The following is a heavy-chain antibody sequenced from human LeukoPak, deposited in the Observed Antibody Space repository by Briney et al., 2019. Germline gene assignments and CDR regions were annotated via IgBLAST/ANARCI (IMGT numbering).Heavy chain of an antibody. CDR1: GFSFSLHA. CDR2: ITSSTGYI. D-gene: IGHD3-22*01. Sequence: PGGSLRLSCAASGFSFSLHAMNWVRQAPGKGLEWVSSITSSTGYIFCADSVKGRFTISRDNAENSVFLQMNSLRAEDTAVYYCARGKTYDYDTMGNYPDAFDIWGQGTVVTVSS. V-gene: IGHV3-21*01. J-gene: IGHJ3*02. CDR3: ARGKTYDYDTMGNYPDAFDI.